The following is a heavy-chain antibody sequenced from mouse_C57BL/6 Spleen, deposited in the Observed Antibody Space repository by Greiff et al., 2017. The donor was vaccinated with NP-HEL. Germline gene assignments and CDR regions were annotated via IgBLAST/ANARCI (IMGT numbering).Heavy chain of an antibody. V-gene: IGHV5-17*01. CDR1: GFTFSDYG. Sequence: DVKLVESGGGLVKPGGSLKLSCAASGFTFSDYGMHWVRQAPEKGLEWVAYISSGSSTIYYADTVKGRFTISRDNAKNTLFLQMTSLRSEDTAMYYCAKIYYGAYWGQGTLVTVSA. D-gene: IGHD2-1*01. J-gene: IGHJ3*01. CDR3: AKIYYGAY. CDR2: ISSGSSTI.